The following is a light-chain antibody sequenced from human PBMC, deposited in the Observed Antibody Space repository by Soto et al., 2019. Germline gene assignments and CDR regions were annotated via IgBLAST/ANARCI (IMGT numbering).Light chain of an antibody. CDR1: QSVSSY. CDR2: DAS. V-gene: IGKV3-11*01. CDR3: QQRSNWPWT. Sequence: EIVLTQSPATLSLSPGERATLSCRASQSVSSYLAWYRQKPGQAPRLLIYDASNRATGITARFSGSGSGTDLTITISSLEPEDFAVYYCQQRSNWPWTFGQGTKV. J-gene: IGKJ1*01.